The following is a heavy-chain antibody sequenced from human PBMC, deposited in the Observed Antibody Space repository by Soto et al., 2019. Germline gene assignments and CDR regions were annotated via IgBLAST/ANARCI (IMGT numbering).Heavy chain of an antibody. CDR3: ASGLGYCSGGSCRAIYYYYYMDV. V-gene: IGHV3-21*01. D-gene: IGHD2-15*01. J-gene: IGHJ6*03. Sequence: PGGSLRLSCAASGFTFSSYSMNWVRQAPGKGLEWVSSISSSSSYIYYADSVKGRFTISRDNAKNSLYLQMNSLRAEDTAVYYCASGLGYCSGGSCRAIYYYYYMDVLGKGTTVTVS. CDR1: GFTFSSYS. CDR2: ISSSSSYI.